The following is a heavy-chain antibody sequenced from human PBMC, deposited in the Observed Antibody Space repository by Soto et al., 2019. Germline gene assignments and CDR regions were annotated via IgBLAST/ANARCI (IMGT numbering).Heavy chain of an antibody. Sequence: QLQLEESGPGLVKPSETLSLTCIVSGGSITSSSYYWGWIRQPPGKGLEGIGSFYYSGSTYYSPSLKSRVTISGDTSKNQISLRLSSVTAVDTAVYYCARISVASRYMDVWGKGTTVTVSS. J-gene: IGHJ6*03. D-gene: IGHD5-12*01. CDR2: FYYSGST. V-gene: IGHV4-39*01. CDR3: ARISVASRYMDV. CDR1: GGSITSSSYY.